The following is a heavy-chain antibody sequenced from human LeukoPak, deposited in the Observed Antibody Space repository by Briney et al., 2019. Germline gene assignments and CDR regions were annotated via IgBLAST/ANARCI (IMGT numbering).Heavy chain of an antibody. CDR2: MNPNSGNT. CDR3: ARGVEYCSGGSCYPFDY. J-gene: IGHJ4*02. V-gene: IGHV1-8*03. D-gene: IGHD2-15*01. Sequence: GASVKVSCKASGYTFTGYYMHWVRQAPGQGLEWMGWMNPNSGNTGYAQKFQGRVTITRNTSISTAYMELSSLRSEDTAVYYCARGVEYCSGGSCYPFDYWGQGTLVTVSS. CDR1: GYTFTGYY.